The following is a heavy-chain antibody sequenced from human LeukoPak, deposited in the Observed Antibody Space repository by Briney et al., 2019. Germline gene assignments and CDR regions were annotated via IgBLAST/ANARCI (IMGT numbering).Heavy chain of an antibody. V-gene: IGHV3-23*01. J-gene: IGHJ4*02. Sequence: GGSLRLSCAASGFTFSSYAMSWVRQAPGKGLEWVSAISGSGGSTYYADSVKGRFTISRDNSKNTLYLQMSSLRAEDTAVYYCAKPAQLRFLRAGPLDYWGQGTLVTVSS. D-gene: IGHD3-3*01. CDR1: GFTFSSYA. CDR3: AKPAQLRFLRAGPLDY. CDR2: ISGSGGST.